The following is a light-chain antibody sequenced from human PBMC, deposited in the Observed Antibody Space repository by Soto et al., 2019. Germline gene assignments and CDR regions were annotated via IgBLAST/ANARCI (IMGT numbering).Light chain of an antibody. J-gene: IGKJ1*01. CDR3: QQYYTYPWT. V-gene: IGKV1-5*03. Sequence: DLPMTQSPSTLSASVGDRVTITCRASQSISTWLAWYQQRPGKAPKLLIYKASNLESGVPSRFSGSGSGTELTLTISSLHPDDFATYYCQQYYTYPWTFGPGTKVDIK. CDR2: KAS. CDR1: QSISTW.